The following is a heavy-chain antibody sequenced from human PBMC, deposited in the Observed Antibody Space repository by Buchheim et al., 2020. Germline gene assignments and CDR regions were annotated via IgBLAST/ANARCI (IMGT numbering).Heavy chain of an antibody. CDR3: AKGPHSSGWYVDY. Sequence: QVQLVESGGGVVQPGRSLRLSCAASGFTFSSYGMHWVRQAPGKGLEWVAVISYDGSNKYYAASVTGRFTISRDNSQNTLYLQMNSLRAEDTAVYYCAKGPHSSGWYVDYWGQGTL. CDR1: GFTFSSYG. V-gene: IGHV3-30*18. CDR2: ISYDGSNK. J-gene: IGHJ4*02. D-gene: IGHD6-19*01.